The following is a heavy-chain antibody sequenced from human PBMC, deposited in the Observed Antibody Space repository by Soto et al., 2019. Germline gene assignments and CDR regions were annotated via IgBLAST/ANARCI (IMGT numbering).Heavy chain of an antibody. CDR3: ARDHGAVAGTVVN. J-gene: IGHJ4*02. D-gene: IGHD6-19*01. Sequence: HVQLVESGGGVVQPGRSLRLSCAASGFTFSSYAVHWVRQAPGKGLEWVAVISYDGSNKYYADSVKGRFTISRDNSKNTLYLQMNSLRAEDTAVYYCARDHGAVAGTVVNWGQGTLVTVSS. CDR1: GFTFSSYA. V-gene: IGHV3-30-3*01. CDR2: ISYDGSNK.